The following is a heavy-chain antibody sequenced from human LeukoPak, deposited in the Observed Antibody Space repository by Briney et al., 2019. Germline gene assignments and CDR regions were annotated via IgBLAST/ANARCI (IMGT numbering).Heavy chain of an antibody. D-gene: IGHD3-22*01. J-gene: IGHJ4*02. CDR3: ARDSDVDYYEFDY. Sequence: PGGSLRLSCAASGFTFSDYYMSWIRQAPGKGLEWVSYISSSGSTIYYADSVKGRFTISRDNAKNSLYLQMNSLRAEDTAVYYCARDSDVDYYEFDYWGQGTLVTVSS. CDR1: GFTFSDYY. V-gene: IGHV3-11*04. CDR2: ISSSGSTI.